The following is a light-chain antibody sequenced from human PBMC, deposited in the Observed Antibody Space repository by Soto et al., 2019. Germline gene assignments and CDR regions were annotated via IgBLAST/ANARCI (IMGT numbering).Light chain of an antibody. V-gene: IGLV2-8*01. Sequence: QSVLTQPPSASGSPGQSVTISCTGTSGDIGGYDYVSWYQQHPGKAPKLMIYEVTKRPLGVPDRFSGSKSGNTASLTVSGLQAEYEADYYCSSYAGSNNPYVFGTGTKLTVL. CDR2: EVT. J-gene: IGLJ1*01. CDR1: SGDIGGYDY. CDR3: SSYAGSNNPYV.